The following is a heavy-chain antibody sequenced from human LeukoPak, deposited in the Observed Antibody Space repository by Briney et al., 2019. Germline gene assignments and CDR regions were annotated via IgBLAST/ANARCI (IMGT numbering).Heavy chain of an antibody. CDR3: ARYSSSSYYFDY. CDR1: GFTFSDYY. V-gene: IGHV3-11*01. D-gene: IGHD6-6*01. Sequence: PGGSLRLSCAASGFTFSDYYMSWIRQAPGKGLEGVSYISSSGSTIYYADSVKGRFTISRDNAKNSLYLQMNSLRAEDTAVYYCARYSSSSYYFDYWGQGTLVTVSS. J-gene: IGHJ4*02. CDR2: ISSSGSTI.